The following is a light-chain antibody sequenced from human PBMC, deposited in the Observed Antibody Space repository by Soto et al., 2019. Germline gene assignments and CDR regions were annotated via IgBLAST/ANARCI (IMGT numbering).Light chain of an antibody. CDR2: KVS. CDR3: QQYNSYPLT. CDR1: QSLVHSDGIFY. J-gene: IGKJ4*01. Sequence: DVVLTQSPLSLPVTLGQPASISCRSSQSLVHSDGIFYLNWFHQRPGQSPRRLIYKVSNRDYGVPSRFSGSGSGTEFTLTINSLQPGDFATYYCQQYNSYPLTFGGGTNVEIK. V-gene: IGKV2-30*02.